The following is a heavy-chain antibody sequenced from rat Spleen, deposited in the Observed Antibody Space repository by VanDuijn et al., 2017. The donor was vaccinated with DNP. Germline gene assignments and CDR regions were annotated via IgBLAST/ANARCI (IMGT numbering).Heavy chain of an antibody. V-gene: IGHV2S8*01. CDR3: ARRASGFDY. Sequence: QVQLKESGPGLVQPSQTLSLTCSVSGFSLSNYGVTWVRQPPGKGLEWVAAISSGGSTYYNSALKSRLSIRRDTSKSQVFLKMKSLQPEDTAMYFCARRASGFDYWGQGVMVTVSS. CDR2: ISSGGST. J-gene: IGHJ2*01. CDR1: GFSLSNYG. D-gene: IGHD4-3*01.